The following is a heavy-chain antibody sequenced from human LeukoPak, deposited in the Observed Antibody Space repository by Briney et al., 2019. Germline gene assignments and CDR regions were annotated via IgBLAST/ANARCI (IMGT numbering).Heavy chain of an antibody. J-gene: IGHJ5*02. CDR3: ARDFWSGYYAWFDP. D-gene: IGHD3-3*01. CDR2: IYTSGST. V-gene: IGHV4-4*07. Sequence: SETLSLTCTVSGGSISSYFWNWIRQPAGRGLEWIGRIYTSGSTNYNPSLKSRVTMSVDTSKNQFSLKLSSVTAADTAAYYCARDFWSGYYAWFDPWGQGTLVTVSS. CDR1: GGSISSYF.